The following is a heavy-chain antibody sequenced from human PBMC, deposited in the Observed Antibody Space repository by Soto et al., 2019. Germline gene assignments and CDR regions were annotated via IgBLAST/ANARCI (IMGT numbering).Heavy chain of an antibody. CDR1: GGTFSSFT. CDR2: IIPIYGTA. D-gene: IGHD1-26*01. V-gene: IGHV1-69*01. J-gene: IGHJ6*02. CDR3: AKDRRADWESYYYYAMDV. Sequence: QVQLVQSGAEVKKPGSSVKVSCTASGGTFSSFTISWVRQAPGQGLEWMGGIIPIYGTANYAQKIQGTVTITADASTRTAYMELSSLRSEDTAVYYCAKDRRADWESYYYYAMDVWGQGTTVTVSS.